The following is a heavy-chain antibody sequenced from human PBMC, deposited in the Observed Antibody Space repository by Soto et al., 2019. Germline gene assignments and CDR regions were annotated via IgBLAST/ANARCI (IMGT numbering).Heavy chain of an antibody. V-gene: IGHV1-18*01. J-gene: IGHJ4*02. CDR1: GYTFTSYG. D-gene: IGHD3-10*01. Sequence: ASVKVSCKASGYTFTSYGISWVRQAPGQGLEWMGWISAYNGNTNYAQKLQGRVTMTTDTSTSTAYMELRSLRSDDTAVYYCARGMVRGVILRYFDYWGQGTLVTVSS. CDR3: ARGMVRGVILRYFDY. CDR2: ISAYNGNT.